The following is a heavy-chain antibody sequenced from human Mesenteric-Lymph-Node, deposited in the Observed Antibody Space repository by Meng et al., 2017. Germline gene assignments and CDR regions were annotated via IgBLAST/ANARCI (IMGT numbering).Heavy chain of an antibody. Sequence: GSLRLSCTVSGGSIRSSYWSWIRQPPGKGLEWIGYIDYSGSTTYNPSLKSRVTISVDTSKNQFSLELNSVTAADTAVYYCAGPWRVRYEYWGQGARVTGAS. D-gene: IGHD6-19*01. J-gene: IGHJ4*02. CDR3: AGPWRVRYEY. CDR1: GGSIRSSY. V-gene: IGHV4-59*03. CDR2: IDYSGST.